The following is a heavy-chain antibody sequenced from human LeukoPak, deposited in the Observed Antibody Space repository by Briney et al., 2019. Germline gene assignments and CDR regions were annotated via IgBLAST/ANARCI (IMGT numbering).Heavy chain of an antibody. CDR2: IKQDGSEK. V-gene: IGHV3-7*03. D-gene: IGHD3-22*01. CDR3: ARVKAPNLAYYYDSSGYQFDY. Sequence: PGGSLRLSCAASGFTFSSYWMSWVRQAPGKGLECVANIKQDGSEKYYVDSVKGRFTISRDNAKNSLYPQMNSLRAEDTAVYYCARVKAPNLAYYYDSSGYQFDYWGQGTLVTVSS. CDR1: GFTFSSYW. J-gene: IGHJ4*02.